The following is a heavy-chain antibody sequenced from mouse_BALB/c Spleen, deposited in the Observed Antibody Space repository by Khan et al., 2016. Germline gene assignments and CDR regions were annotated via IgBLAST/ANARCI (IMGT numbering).Heavy chain of an antibody. CDR2: ILPGSGIT. Sequence: QVRLQQSGAELMKPGASVKISCKATGYTFSSYWIEWVKQRPGHGLEWIGEILPGSGITNYHEKFKGKATFTADTSSNTAYMQLSSLTSEDSAVYYCARSGLGRGPYAMDYWGQGTSVTVSS. CDR1: GYTFSSYW. J-gene: IGHJ4*01. D-gene: IGHD4-1*01. V-gene: IGHV1-9*01. CDR3: ARSGLGRGPYAMDY.